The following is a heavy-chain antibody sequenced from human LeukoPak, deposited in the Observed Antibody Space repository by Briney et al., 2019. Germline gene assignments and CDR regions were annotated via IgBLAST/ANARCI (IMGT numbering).Heavy chain of an antibody. D-gene: IGHD5-18*01. Sequence: GGSLRLSCAASGFTFSSYAMSWVRQAPGKGLEWVSAISGSGGSTYYADSVKGRFTISRDNSKNTLYLQMNSLRAEDTAVYYCAKGGGYSSRLHWYFDLWGRGTLVTVSS. CDR3: AKGGGYSSRLHWYFDL. CDR2: ISGSGGST. V-gene: IGHV3-23*01. J-gene: IGHJ2*01. CDR1: GFTFSSYA.